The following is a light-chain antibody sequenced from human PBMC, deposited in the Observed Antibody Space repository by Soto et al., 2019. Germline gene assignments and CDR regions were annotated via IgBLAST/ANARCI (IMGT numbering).Light chain of an antibody. CDR1: QSVGRNY. V-gene: IGKV3-20*01. CDR3: QKYGSSPWA. J-gene: IGKJ1*01. Sequence: EIVLTQFPGTLSLSPGERATLSCRASQSVGRNYVAWYQQKPGQAPRVIIYAASNRASGIPDRVSGSGSGSDLSLTISRLDPAEFAAYYCQKYGSSPWAFGQGPKVDIK. CDR2: AAS.